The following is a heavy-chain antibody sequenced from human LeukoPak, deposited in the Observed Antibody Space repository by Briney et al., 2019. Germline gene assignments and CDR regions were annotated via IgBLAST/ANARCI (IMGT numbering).Heavy chain of an antibody. CDR1: GFTFGNSA. D-gene: IGHD3-16*01. Sequence: GGSLRLSCAASGFTFGNSAMSWVRHAPGKGLEWVSAISGSGGRTYYADSVKGRFTISRDESKNTLYLQMSSLRAEDTAGYYCAKDATIQGEYFDYWGQGTLVTVSS. J-gene: IGHJ4*02. V-gene: IGHV3-23*01. CDR3: AKDATIQGEYFDY. CDR2: ISGSGGRT.